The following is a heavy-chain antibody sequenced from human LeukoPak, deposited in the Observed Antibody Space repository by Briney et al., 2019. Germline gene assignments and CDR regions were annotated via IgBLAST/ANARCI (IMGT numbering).Heavy chain of an antibody. CDR1: GFTFSSYG. CDR3: ARIRDGSNWYFDL. CDR2: IWYDGSGK. J-gene: IGHJ2*01. D-gene: IGHD5-24*01. V-gene: IGHV3-33*01. Sequence: GGCLRLSCAASGFTFSSYGMHWVRQAPGKGLEWVAVIWYDGSGKYYADSVKGRFTISRDNSKNTVYLQMNSLRAEDTAVYYCARIRDGSNWYFDLWGRGTLVTVSS.